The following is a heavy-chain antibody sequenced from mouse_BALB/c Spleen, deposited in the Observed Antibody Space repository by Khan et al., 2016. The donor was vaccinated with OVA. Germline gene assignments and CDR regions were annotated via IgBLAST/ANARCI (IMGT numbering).Heavy chain of an antibody. D-gene: IGHD1-2*01. J-gene: IGHJ2*01. CDR2: ISYSGSP. CDR3: ARTARIKY. CDR1: GYSITSGYV. V-gene: IGHV3-2*02. Sequence: EVQLVESGPGLVKPSQSLSLTCNVTGYSITSGYVWNWIRQFPGNKLECMGYISYSGSPNYNPSLKSRISITRDTSNNQFFLQLNSVTTEDTATYYCARTARIKYWGQGTTLTVSS.